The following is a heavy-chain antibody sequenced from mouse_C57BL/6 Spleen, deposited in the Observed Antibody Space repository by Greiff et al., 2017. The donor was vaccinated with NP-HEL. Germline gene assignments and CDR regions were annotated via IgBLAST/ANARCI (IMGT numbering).Heavy chain of an antibody. V-gene: IGHV3-6*01. Sequence: EVQLQESGPGLVKPSQSLSLTCSVTGYSITSGYYWNWIRQFPGNKLEWMGYISYDGSNNYNPSLKNRISITRDTSKNQFFLKLNSVTTEDTATYYCARDGGLRLGFAYWGQGTLVTVSA. CDR1: GYSITSGYY. D-gene: IGHD2-4*01. J-gene: IGHJ3*01. CDR2: ISYDGSN. CDR3: ARDGGLRLGFAY.